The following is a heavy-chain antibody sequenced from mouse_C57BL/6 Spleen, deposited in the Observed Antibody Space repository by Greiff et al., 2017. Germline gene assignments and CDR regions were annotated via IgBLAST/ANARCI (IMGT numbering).Heavy chain of an antibody. Sequence: QVQLQQSGAELAKPGASVKLSCKASGYSFTSYWMHWVKQRPGQGLEWIGYIHPSSGYAKYNQPFKDKAPWPADKSSNTSYMQLIILTYEDSAVYYCARSPLCGSCPFPLAYWGQGTLVTVSA. V-gene: IGHV1-7*01. CDR3: ARSPLCGSCPFPLAY. J-gene: IGHJ3*01. CDR2: IHPSSGYA. D-gene: IGHD1-1*01. CDR1: GYSFTSYW.